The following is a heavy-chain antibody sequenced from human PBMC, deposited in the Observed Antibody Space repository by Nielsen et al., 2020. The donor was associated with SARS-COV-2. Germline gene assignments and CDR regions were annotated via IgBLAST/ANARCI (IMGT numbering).Heavy chain of an antibody. V-gene: IGHV4-39*01. Sequence: SETLSLTCTVSGGSISRSSYYWGWIRQPPGKGLEWIGSIYYSGSTYYNPSLKSRVTISVDTSKNQFSLKLSSVTAADTAVYYCARLFATVVTPADYWGQGTLVTVSS. J-gene: IGHJ4*02. CDR1: GGSISRSSYY. CDR3: ARLFATVVTPADY. D-gene: IGHD4-23*01. CDR2: IYYSGST.